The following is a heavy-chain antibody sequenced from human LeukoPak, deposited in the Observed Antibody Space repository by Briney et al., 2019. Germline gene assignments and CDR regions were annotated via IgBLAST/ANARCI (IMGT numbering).Heavy chain of an antibody. J-gene: IGHJ4*02. CDR1: GGSISSYY. CDR3: ARGDAVADTSDFNS. Sequence: SETLSLTCTVSGGSISSYYWSWIRQPPGKGLEWIGYIYYSGSTNYNPSLKSRVTISVDTSKNQFSLKLNSVTAADTAVYYCARGDAVADTSDFNSWGQGTLVTVSS. CDR2: IYYSGST. V-gene: IGHV4-59*01. D-gene: IGHD6-19*01.